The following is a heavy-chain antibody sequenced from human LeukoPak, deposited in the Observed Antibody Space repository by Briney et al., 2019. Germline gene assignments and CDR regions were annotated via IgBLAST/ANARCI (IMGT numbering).Heavy chain of an antibody. V-gene: IGHV3-33*01. D-gene: IGHD3-16*01. CDR1: GFTFSDYG. J-gene: IGHJ5*02. CDR3: ARDGGLNWFDP. CDR2: IWYDGSNK. Sequence: GGSLRLSCVAAGFTFSDYGMHWARQAPGKGLEWVAVIWYDGSNKYYADSVKGRFTISRDNSKNTLYLQMNSLRAEDTAVYYCARDGGLNWFDPWGQGTLVTVSS.